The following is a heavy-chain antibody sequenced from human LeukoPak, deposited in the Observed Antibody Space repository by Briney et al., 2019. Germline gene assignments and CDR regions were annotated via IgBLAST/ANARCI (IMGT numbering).Heavy chain of an antibody. Sequence: GESLKISCEGSGYSFTSYWIGWVRQMPGKGLEWMGIIYPGDSDTRYSPSFQGQVTISADKSISTAYLQWSSLKASDTAMYYCARQREYDILTGYSDYWGRGTLVTVPS. J-gene: IGHJ4*02. CDR1: GYSFTSYW. D-gene: IGHD3-9*01. V-gene: IGHV5-51*01. CDR2: IYPGDSDT. CDR3: ARQREYDILTGYSDY.